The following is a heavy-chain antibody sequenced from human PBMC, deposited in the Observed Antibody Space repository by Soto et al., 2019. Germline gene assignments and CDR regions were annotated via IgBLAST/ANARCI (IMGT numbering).Heavy chain of an antibody. CDR2: ISYDGSNK. CDR3: AKGQYCSGGSCYFNPCDY. J-gene: IGHJ4*02. D-gene: IGHD2-15*01. Sequence: QVQLVESGGGVVQPGRSLRLSCAASGFTFSSFGMHWVRQAPGKGLEWVAVISYDGSNKKYADSVKGRFTISRDNSKNTLYLQMNSLRVEDTAVYYCAKGQYCSGGSCYFNPCDYWGQGSLVTVSS. V-gene: IGHV3-30*18. CDR1: GFTFSSFG.